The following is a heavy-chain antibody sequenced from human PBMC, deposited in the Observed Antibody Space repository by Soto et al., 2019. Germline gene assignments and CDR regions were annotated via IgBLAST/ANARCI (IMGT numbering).Heavy chain of an antibody. CDR3: AKGGNRYYGILTGYPNWYFDL. V-gene: IGHV3-23*01. D-gene: IGHD3-9*01. CDR2: ISGSGGST. CDR1: GFTFSSYA. Sequence: EVQLLESGGGLVQPGGSLRLSCAASGFTFSSYAMSWVRQAPGKGLEWVSAISGSGGSTYYADSVKGRFTSSRDNSKNTLYLQMNSLRAEDTAVYYCAKGGNRYYGILTGYPNWYFDLWGRGTLVTVSS. J-gene: IGHJ2*01.